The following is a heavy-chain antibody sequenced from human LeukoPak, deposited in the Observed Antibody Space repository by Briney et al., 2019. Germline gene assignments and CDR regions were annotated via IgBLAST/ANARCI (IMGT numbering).Heavy chain of an antibody. J-gene: IGHJ4*02. CDR3: ARATIISAGFDY. D-gene: IGHD5-12*01. CDR1: GYTFTSYY. Sequence: ASVKVSCKPSGYTFTSYYMHWVRQAPGQGLEWLGIINPSGGSTSYAQKFQGRVNMTRDTSTSTVYMELSSLRSEDTAVYYRARATIISAGFDYWGQGTLVTVSS. CDR2: INPSGGST. V-gene: IGHV1-46*01.